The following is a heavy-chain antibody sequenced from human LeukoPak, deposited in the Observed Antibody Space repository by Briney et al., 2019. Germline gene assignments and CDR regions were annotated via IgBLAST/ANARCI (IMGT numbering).Heavy chain of an antibody. CDR1: GFTVSSNS. V-gene: IGHV3-53*01. CDR2: IYSGGNT. Sequence: GGSLRLSCTVSGFTVSSNSMSWVRQAPGKGLEWVSFIYSGGNTHYSDSVKGRFTISRDNSKNTLYLQMNSLRAEDTAVYYCARRSAAKDAFDIWGQGTKVTVSS. CDR3: ARRSAAKDAFDI. J-gene: IGHJ3*02. D-gene: IGHD6-25*01.